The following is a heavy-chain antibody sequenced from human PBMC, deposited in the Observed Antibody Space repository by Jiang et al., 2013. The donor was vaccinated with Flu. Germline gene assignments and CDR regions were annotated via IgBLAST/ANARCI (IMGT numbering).Heavy chain of an antibody. Sequence: GESLKISCKASGSSFTTYWIGWVRQMPGKGLEWMGIIHPGNSDTKYSPSFQGQVTFSGDKSTNTAYLQWGSLKTSDTATYYCARHVDGPPYYYFYMDVWGTGTTVTVSS. CDR2: IHPGNSDT. D-gene: IGHD5-12*01. J-gene: IGHJ6*03. CDR1: GSSFTTYW. CDR3: ARHVDGPPYYYFYMDV. V-gene: IGHV5-51*01.